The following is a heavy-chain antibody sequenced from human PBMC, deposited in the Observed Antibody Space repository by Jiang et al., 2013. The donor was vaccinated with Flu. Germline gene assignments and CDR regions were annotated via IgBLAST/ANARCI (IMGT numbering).Heavy chain of an antibody. CDR2: INYSGNT. CDR3: ARGELSYFDY. V-gene: IGHV4-34*01. J-gene: IGHJ4*02. CDR1: GESFSGYY. Sequence: LLKPSETLSLTCAVYGESFSGYYWSWIRQPPGKGLEWIGEINYSGNTNYNPSLKSRVTISIDTSKSQFSLKLTSVTAADTAVYYCARGELSYFDYWGQGTLVTVSS.